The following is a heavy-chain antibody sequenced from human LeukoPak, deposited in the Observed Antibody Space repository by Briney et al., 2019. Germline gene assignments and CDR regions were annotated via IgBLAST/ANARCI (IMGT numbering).Heavy chain of an antibody. J-gene: IGHJ4*02. D-gene: IGHD6-19*01. V-gene: IGHV3-23*01. CDR2: ISGSGGST. Sequence: GGSLRLSCAASGFTFSSYAMSWVRQAPGKGLGWVSAISGSGGSTYYADSVKGRFTISRDNSKNTLYLQMNSLRAEDTAVYYCAKAQYSSGWTGYWGQGTLVTVSS. CDR3: AKAQYSSGWTGY. CDR1: GFTFSSYA.